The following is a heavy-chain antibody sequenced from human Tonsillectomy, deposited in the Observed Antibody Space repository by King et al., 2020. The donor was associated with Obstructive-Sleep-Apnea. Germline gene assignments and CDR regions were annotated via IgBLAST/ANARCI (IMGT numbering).Heavy chain of an antibody. Sequence: QVQLQESGPGLVKPSQTLSLTCTVSGGSITSGGYYWSWIRQHPGKGLEWIGYIYDSGSTYYNPSLKSRVNLSLDTSQRQFYPNLRSVTAADTAVYYCARDSGDCSSTSCYRAIDYWGQGTLVTVSS. CDR2: IYDSGST. J-gene: IGHJ4*02. D-gene: IGHD2-2*01. CDR1: GGSITSGGYY. CDR3: ARDSGDCSSTSCYRAIDY. V-gene: IGHV4-31*03.